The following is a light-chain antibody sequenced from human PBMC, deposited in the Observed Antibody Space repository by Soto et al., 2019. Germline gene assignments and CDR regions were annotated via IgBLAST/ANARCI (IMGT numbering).Light chain of an antibody. CDR3: QQYDNSPLT. CDR2: GAS. CDR1: QGISNY. V-gene: IGKV1-9*01. Sequence: DIQLTQSPSFLSASIVDRVTITCRASQGISNYLAWYQQKPGKAPRLLIYGASNRATGIPDRFSGSGSGTDFTLTISRLEPEDFAVYYCQQYDNSPLTFGGGTKV. J-gene: IGKJ4*01.